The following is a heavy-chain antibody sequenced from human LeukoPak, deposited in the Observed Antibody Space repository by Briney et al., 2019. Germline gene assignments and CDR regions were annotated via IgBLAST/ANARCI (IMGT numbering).Heavy chain of an antibody. CDR1: GYTFTGYY. CDR2: INPNSGGT. CDR3: ARDLGIAARPFDAFDI. Sequence: ASVKVSCKASGYTFTGYYMHWVRQAPGQGLEWMGWINPNSGGTNYAQKFQGRVTMTRDTSISTAYMELSRLRSDDTAVYYCARDLGIAARPFDAFDIWGQGTMVTVSS. D-gene: IGHD6-6*01. V-gene: IGHV1-2*02. J-gene: IGHJ3*02.